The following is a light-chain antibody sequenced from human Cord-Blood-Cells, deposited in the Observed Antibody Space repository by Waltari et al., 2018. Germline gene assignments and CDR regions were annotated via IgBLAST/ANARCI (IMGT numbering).Light chain of an antibody. V-gene: IGKV1-5*03. J-gene: IGKJ1*01. Sequence: DIQMTQSPSTLSASVGDRVTITCRASQSISSWLAWYQQKPGKAPKPLIYKASSLESGVPSRFSGSRSGTEFTLTISSLQPDDLATYYCQQYNSYSPTFGQGTKVEIK. CDR3: QQYNSYSPT. CDR2: KAS. CDR1: QSISSW.